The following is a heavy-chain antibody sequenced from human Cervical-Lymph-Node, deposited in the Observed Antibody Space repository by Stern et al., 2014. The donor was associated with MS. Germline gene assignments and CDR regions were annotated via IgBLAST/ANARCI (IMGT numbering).Heavy chain of an antibody. CDR1: GSIFEDYA. D-gene: IGHD4-11*01. J-gene: IGHJ3*02. Sequence: EVQLVESGGGLAQPGRSLTLSCAASGSIFEDYAMHWVRQVPGKGLELVSGINWNSRNIGYAGSVKGRFTISRDNAKNSLYLQMNSLRLEDTALYYCTRDGDYRIAFEIWGQGTMVSVSS. CDR3: TRDGDYRIAFEI. CDR2: INWNSRNI. V-gene: IGHV3-9*01.